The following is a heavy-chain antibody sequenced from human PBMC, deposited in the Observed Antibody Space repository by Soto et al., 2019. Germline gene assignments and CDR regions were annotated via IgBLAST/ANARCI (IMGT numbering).Heavy chain of an antibody. D-gene: IGHD6-6*01. Sequence: QVQLQESGPGLVKPSQTLSLTCTVSGGSISSGDYYWSWIRQPPGKGLEWIGYIYHSGSTYYNPSPKSRVTISVDTSKNQCSLKLSSVTAADTAVYYCARERPDGARLDPWGQGTLVTVSS. CDR1: GGSISSGDYY. V-gene: IGHV4-30-4*01. J-gene: IGHJ5*02. CDR2: IYHSGST. CDR3: ARERPDGARLDP.